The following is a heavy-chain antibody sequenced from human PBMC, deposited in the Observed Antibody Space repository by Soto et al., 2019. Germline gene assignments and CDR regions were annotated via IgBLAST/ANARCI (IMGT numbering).Heavy chain of an antibody. Sequence: GASVKVSCKASRYTFTSYDINWVRQATRQGLEWMGWMNPNSGNTGYAQKFQGRVTMTRNTSISTAYMELSSLRSEDTAVYYCARRRKDYGDYYYGMDVWGQGTTVTVSS. CDR3: ARRRKDYGDYYYGMDV. V-gene: IGHV1-8*01. CDR1: RYTFTSYD. D-gene: IGHD4-17*01. CDR2: MNPNSGNT. J-gene: IGHJ6*02.